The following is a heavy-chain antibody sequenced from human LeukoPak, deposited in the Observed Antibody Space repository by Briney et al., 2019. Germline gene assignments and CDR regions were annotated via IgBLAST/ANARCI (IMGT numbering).Heavy chain of an antibody. V-gene: IGHV3-23*01. CDR1: GFTFSSNA. J-gene: IGHJ4*02. CDR2: ISGSGGST. CDR3: AKDRGLVGSTPSNFDY. Sequence: GGSLRLSCAASGFTFSSNAMNWVRQAPGRGLEWVSGISGSGGSTYSADSVKGRFTISRDNSKKTVYLQMNSLRAEDTAVYYCAKDRGLVGSTPSNFDYWGQGTLVTVSS. D-gene: IGHD1-26*01.